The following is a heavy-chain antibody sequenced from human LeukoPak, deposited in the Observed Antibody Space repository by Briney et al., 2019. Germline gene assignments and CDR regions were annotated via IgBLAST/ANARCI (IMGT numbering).Heavy chain of an antibody. Sequence: GGSLRLSCAASGFTFSSYAMSWVRPAPGKGLGWVSAISGRGGSTNYADSVKGRFTISRDNSKNTLYLQMNSLRAEDTAVYYCAKDASGSSSSTKYFQHWGQGTLVTVSS. V-gene: IGHV3-23*01. D-gene: IGHD3-10*01. CDR3: AKDASGSSSSTKYFQH. CDR1: GFTFSSYA. J-gene: IGHJ1*01. CDR2: ISGRGGST.